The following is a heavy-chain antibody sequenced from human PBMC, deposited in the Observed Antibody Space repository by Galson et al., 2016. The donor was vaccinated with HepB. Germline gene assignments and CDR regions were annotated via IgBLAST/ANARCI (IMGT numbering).Heavy chain of an antibody. V-gene: IGHV4-31*02. J-gene: IGHJ5*02. D-gene: IGHD3-10*01. Sequence: RQLPGKGLEWIGYISYSGGTYYNPSLKSRVTISMDTSKEQFSLTLTSVTAADTAVYYCAREDGSGFDWFDPWGQGTLVTVSS. CDR2: ISYSGGT. CDR3: AREDGSGFDWFDP.